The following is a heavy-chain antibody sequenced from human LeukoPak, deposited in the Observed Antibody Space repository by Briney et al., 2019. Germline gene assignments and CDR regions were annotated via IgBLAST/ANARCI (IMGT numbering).Heavy chain of an antibody. CDR3: ARGLEVMATIDY. J-gene: IGHJ4*02. CDR2: ISSSSSYI. V-gene: IGHV3-21*01. Sequence: PGGSLRLSCAASGFTISSYSMNWVRQAPGKGLEWVSSISSSSSYIYYADSVKGRFTISRDNAKNSLYLQMNSLRAEDTAVYYCARGLEVMATIDYWGQGTLVTVSS. D-gene: IGHD5-24*01. CDR1: GFTISSYS.